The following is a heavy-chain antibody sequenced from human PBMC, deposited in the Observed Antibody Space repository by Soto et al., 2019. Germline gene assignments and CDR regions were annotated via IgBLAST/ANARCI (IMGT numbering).Heavy chain of an antibody. J-gene: IGHJ4*02. CDR3: ARAYSSWYWDY. V-gene: IGHV4-31*03. Sequence: SETLSLTCTVSGDSVSSRGFYWTWIRQHPEEGLEWIGYIYYSGSTYYNPSLKSRVTISSDRSKNQFSLKLDSVTAADTAVYYCARAYSSWYWDYSGQAILVTVSS. CDR2: IYYSGST. D-gene: IGHD3-22*01. CDR1: GDSVSSRGFY.